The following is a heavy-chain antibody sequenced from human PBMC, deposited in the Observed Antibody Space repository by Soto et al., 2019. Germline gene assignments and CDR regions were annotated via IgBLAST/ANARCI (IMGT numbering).Heavy chain of an antibody. Sequence: GASVKVSCKASGGTFSSYAISWVRQAPGQGLEWTGGIIPIFGTANYAQKFQGRVTITADESTSTAYMELSSLRSEDTAVYYCARPYDSSGYSPWLGFDIWGQGTMVTVSS. J-gene: IGHJ3*02. CDR3: ARPYDSSGYSPWLGFDI. D-gene: IGHD3-22*01. V-gene: IGHV1-69*13. CDR2: IIPIFGTA. CDR1: GGTFSSYA.